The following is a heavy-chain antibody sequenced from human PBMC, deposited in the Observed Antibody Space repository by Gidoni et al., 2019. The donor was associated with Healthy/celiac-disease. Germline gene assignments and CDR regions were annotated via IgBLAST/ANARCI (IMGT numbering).Heavy chain of an antibody. CDR2: IYSGVST. Sequence: EVQLVESGGGLIQPGGSLRLSCAASGFPVSSNYMSWVRQAPGKGLEWVSVIYSGVSTYYADSVKGRFTISRDNSKIALYLQMNSLRAEDTAVYYCARGPVAGGYYYYGMDVWGQGTTVTVSS. V-gene: IGHV3-53*01. CDR3: ARGPVAGGYYYYGMDV. D-gene: IGHD6-19*01. CDR1: GFPVSSNY. J-gene: IGHJ6*02.